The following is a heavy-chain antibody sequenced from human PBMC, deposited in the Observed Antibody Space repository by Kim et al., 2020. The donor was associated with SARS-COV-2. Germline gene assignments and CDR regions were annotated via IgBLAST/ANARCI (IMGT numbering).Heavy chain of an antibody. CDR1: GFTFSSYG. J-gene: IGHJ3*02. V-gene: IGHV3-33*06. CDR2: IWYDGSNK. CDR3: AKDLGYGDYAAFDI. D-gene: IGHD4-17*01. Sequence: GGSLRLSCAASGFTFSSYGMHWVRQAPGKGLEWVAVIWYDGSNKYYADSVKGRFTISRDNSKNTLYLQMNSLRAEDTAVYYCAKDLGYGDYAAFDIWGPGTMVTVSS.